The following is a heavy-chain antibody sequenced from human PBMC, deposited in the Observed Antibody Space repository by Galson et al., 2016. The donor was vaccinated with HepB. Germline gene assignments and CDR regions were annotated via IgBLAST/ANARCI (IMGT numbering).Heavy chain of an antibody. CDR2: IKREIDGGTT. J-gene: IGHJ4*02. CDR3: TTGYSPAYHDGY. Sequence: SLRLSCAASGFIFNSAWMNWVRQAPGRGLEWVGHIKREIDGGTTDYAAPVKGRFTISRDDSKDTLYLQMDSLRTEDTAMYFCTTGYSPAYHDGYWGQGTLGTVSS. V-gene: IGHV3-15*01. CDR1: GFIFNSAW. D-gene: IGHD5-12*01.